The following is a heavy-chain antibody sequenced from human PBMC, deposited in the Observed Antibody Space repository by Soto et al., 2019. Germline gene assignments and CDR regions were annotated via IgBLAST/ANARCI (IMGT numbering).Heavy chain of an antibody. CDR2: IYYSGST. CDR3: ARQARYSSGWTSFVY. Sequence: PSETLSLTCTVSGGSISSYYWSWIRQPPGKGLEWIGYIYYSGSTNYNPSLKSRVTISVDTSKNQFSLKLSSVTAADTAVYYCARQARYSSGWTSFVYWGKGTLVTVFS. J-gene: IGHJ4*02. D-gene: IGHD6-19*01. V-gene: IGHV4-59*08. CDR1: GGSISSYY.